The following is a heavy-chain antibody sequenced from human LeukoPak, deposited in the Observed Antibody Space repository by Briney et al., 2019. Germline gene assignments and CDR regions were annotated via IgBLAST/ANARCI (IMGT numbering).Heavy chain of an antibody. D-gene: IGHD1-26*01. Sequence: PGGSLRLSCAASGFTFSSYGMHWVRQAPGKGLEWVAVISNDGSNKYYADSVKGRFTISRDNSKNTLYLQMSSLRAEDTAVYYCARVYSGITPTLLYWGQGTLVTVSS. CDR3: ARVYSGITPTLLY. J-gene: IGHJ4*02. CDR1: GFTFSSYG. V-gene: IGHV3-30*03. CDR2: ISNDGSNK.